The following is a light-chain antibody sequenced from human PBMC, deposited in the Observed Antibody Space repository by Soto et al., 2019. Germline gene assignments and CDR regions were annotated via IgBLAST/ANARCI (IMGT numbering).Light chain of an antibody. V-gene: IGKV3-15*01. CDR2: GAS. J-gene: IGKJ3*01. Sequence: EKVMTQSPATLSVSPGESATLSCRASQSVNRNLAWYQQKPGQTPRLLIYGASTRAAGVPVRFSGSGSGTDFNLTISSLQSEGFAIYYCQQYNIWPPEVTFGPGTKVDIK. CDR3: QQYNIWPPEVT. CDR1: QSVNRN.